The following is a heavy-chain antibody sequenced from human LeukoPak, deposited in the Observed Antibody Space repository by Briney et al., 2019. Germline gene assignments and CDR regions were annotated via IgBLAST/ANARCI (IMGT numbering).Heavy chain of an antibody. CDR2: ISSSSSTI. CDR3: ARDPNDCSGGSCYDY. J-gene: IGHJ4*02. CDR1: GFTFSSYS. Sequence: GGSLRLSCAASGFTFSSYSMNWVRQAPGKGLEWVSYISSSSSTIYYADSVKGRFTISRDNAKNSLYLQMNSLRAEDTAVYYCARDPNDCSGGSCYDYWGQGTLVTVSS. V-gene: IGHV3-48*04. D-gene: IGHD2-15*01.